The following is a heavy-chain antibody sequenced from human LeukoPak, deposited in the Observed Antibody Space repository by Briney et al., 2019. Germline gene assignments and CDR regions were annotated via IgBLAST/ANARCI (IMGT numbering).Heavy chain of an antibody. V-gene: IGHV1-18*01. CDR1: GYSFTSYG. J-gene: IGHJ3*02. CDR2: ISVFNGNT. Sequence: ASVKVSCKASGYSFTSYGIRWVRQAPGQGLEWMGWISVFNGNTKYAQKLQGRVTMTTDTSTVYMELRSLRSDDTAVYYCARDITLVRGLGDAFDIWGQGTMVTVSS. D-gene: IGHD3-10*01. CDR3: ARDITLVRGLGDAFDI.